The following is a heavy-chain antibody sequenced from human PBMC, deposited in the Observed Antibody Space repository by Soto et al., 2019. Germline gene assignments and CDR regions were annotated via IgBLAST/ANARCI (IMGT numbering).Heavy chain of an antibody. D-gene: IGHD1-1*01. J-gene: IGHJ4*02. V-gene: IGHV3-33*01. CDR3: AREKKWNGFFDS. Sequence: GGSLRLSCTASGFTLSDYNMHWVRQAPGEGLEWVAVVWSEGTNAYYSDSVQGRFTISRDNSKNRLYLQLSSPRAEDTALYYCAREKKWNGFFDSWGQGTLVTVSS. CDR1: GFTLSDYN. CDR2: VWSEGTNA.